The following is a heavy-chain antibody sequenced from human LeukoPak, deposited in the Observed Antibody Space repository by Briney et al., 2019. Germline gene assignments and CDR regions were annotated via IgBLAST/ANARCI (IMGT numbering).Heavy chain of an antibody. CDR2: INPNSGGT. D-gene: IGHD2-2*01. J-gene: IGHJ4*02. Sequence: GASVKVSCEASGYTFTGYYMHWVRQAPGQGLEWMGWINPNSGGTNYAQKFQGRVTMTRDTSISTAYMELSRLRSDDTAVYYCASCSSTSCHTQFDYWGQGTLVTVSS. CDR3: ASCSSTSCHTQFDY. CDR1: GYTFTGYY. V-gene: IGHV1-2*02.